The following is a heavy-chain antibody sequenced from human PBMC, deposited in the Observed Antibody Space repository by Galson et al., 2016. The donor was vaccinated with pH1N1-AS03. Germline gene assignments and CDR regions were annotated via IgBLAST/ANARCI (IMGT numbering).Heavy chain of an antibody. CDR2: ISAYYGDT. Sequence: SVKVSCKASGYTFTTYGISWVRQAPGQGLEWMGWISAYYGDTHFAHKFQERVTLTRDTSTATAYMELRNLRSDDTAVYYCVRESEIAGVVFSNYWGQGTLVTVSS. CDR1: GYTFTTYG. V-gene: IGHV1-18*01. CDR3: VRESEIAGVVFSNY. D-gene: IGHD3-3*01. J-gene: IGHJ4*02.